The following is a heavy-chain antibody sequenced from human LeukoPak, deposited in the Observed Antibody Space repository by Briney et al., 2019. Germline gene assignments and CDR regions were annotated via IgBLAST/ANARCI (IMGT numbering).Heavy chain of an antibody. D-gene: IGHD3-9*01. CDR3: ARVNYDILTGYYTFDY. CDR1: GDSISSSTFF. V-gene: IGHV4-39*07. CDR2: ISYSGNT. J-gene: IGHJ4*02. Sequence: SETLSLTCTASGDSISSSTFFWGWIRQPPGSGLEWIGTISYSGNTYYNPSLKSRVTILVDTSKNQIFLKLTSVTAADTAVYYCARVNYDILTGYYTFDYWGQGTLVTVSS.